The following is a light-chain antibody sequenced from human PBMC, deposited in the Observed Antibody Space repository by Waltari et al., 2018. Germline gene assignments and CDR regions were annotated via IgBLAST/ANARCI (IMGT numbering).Light chain of an antibody. V-gene: IGLV2-14*01. CDR1: GSAVGGYDY. CDR3: SSYTSSGVV. J-gene: IGLJ2*01. CDR2: DVY. Sequence: QSALTQPASVSGSPGQAIMIPCTGTGSAVGGYDYVSWYQQYPGKAPRLIIYDVYNRPSGVSNRFSGSKSDNTASLTISGLQAEDESVYYCSSYTSSGVVFGGGTKLTVL.